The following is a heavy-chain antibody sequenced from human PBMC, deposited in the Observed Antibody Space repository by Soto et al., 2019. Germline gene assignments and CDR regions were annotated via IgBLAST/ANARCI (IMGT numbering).Heavy chain of an antibody. CDR1: GYTLTELS. J-gene: IGHJ3*02. CDR2: FDPEDGET. Sequence: GASVKVSCKVSGYTLTELSMHWVRQAPGKGLGWMGGFDPEDGETIYAQKFQGRVTMTEDTSTDTAYMELSSLRSEDTAVYYCATDPYSSSSSPAFDIWGQGTMVTVSS. D-gene: IGHD6-6*01. CDR3: ATDPYSSSSSPAFDI. V-gene: IGHV1-24*01.